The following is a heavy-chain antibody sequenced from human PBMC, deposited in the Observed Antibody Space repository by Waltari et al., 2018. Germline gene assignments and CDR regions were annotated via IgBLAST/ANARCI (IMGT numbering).Heavy chain of an antibody. J-gene: IGHJ4*02. CDR2: FDPEDGET. Sequence: QVQLVQSGAEVKKPGASVKVSCKVSGSTLTDLSMHWVRQAPGKGLEWMGGFDPEDGETIYAQKFQGRVTMTEDTSTDTAYMELSSLRSEDTAVYYCATARRDDYGDYGTSNYFDYWGQGTLVTVSS. CDR3: ATARRDDYGDYGTSNYFDY. CDR1: GSTLTDLS. V-gene: IGHV1-24*01. D-gene: IGHD4-17*01.